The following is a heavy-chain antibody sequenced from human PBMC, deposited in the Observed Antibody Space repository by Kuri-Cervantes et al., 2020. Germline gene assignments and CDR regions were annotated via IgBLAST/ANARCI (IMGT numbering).Heavy chain of an antibody. CDR2: ISAYNGNT. CDR3: ARSYEYSSGWYYFDY. V-gene: IGHV1-18*01. Sequence: ASVKVSCKASGYTFRSYGISWVRQAPGQGLEWMGWISAYNGNTNYAQKLQGRVTMTTDTSTSTAYMELRSLRYDDTAVYYCARSYEYSSGWYYFDYWGQGTLVTVSS. CDR1: GYTFRSYG. J-gene: IGHJ4*02. D-gene: IGHD6-19*01.